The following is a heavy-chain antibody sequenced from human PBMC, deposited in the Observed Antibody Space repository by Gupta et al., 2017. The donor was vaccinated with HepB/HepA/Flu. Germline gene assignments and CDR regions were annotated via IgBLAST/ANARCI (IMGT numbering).Heavy chain of an antibody. V-gene: IGHV3-43*02. CDR3: AKDESVFDC. CDR2: ISGDGGNA. J-gene: IGHJ4*02. CDR1: GFTFDDYA. Sequence: EVQLVESGGCVVQPGGSLRLSCAASGFTFDDYAMHWVRQAPGKGLEWVSLISGDGGNAFYTDSVKGRFTIYRDNSKNSLYLQMNSLRSEDTALYYCAKDESVFDCWGQGTLVTVSS.